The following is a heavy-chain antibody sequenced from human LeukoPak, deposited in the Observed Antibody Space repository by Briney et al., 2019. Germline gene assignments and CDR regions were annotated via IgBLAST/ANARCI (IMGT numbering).Heavy chain of an antibody. Sequence: GGSLRLSCAASGFTFSNYDMHWVRQAPGKGLEWVTFILYDGSNEYYADSVKGRFTISRDNSKNTLYLQMNSLRAEDTAVYHCAKRSAESSGYFDYWGQGTLVTVSS. V-gene: IGHV3-30*02. CDR2: ILYDGSNE. CDR1: GFTFSNYD. CDR3: AKRSAESSGYFDY. D-gene: IGHD6-19*01. J-gene: IGHJ4*02.